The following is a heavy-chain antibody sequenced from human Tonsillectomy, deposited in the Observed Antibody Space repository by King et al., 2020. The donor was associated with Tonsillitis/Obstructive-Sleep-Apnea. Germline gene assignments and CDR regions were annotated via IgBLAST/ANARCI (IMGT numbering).Heavy chain of an antibody. CDR2: ITNNGGST. CDR3: VKLTVAGTSADC. V-gene: IGHV3-64D*06. CDR1: GFTFSSYT. J-gene: IGHJ4*02. Sequence: VQLVESGGGLVQPGGSLRLSCSASGFTFSSYTMHWVRQAPGKGLQYVSAITNNGGSTYYADSVKGRFTISRDNSKNTLYLQMISLRAEDTAVYYCVKLTVAGTSADCWGQGTLVTVSS. D-gene: IGHD6-19*01.